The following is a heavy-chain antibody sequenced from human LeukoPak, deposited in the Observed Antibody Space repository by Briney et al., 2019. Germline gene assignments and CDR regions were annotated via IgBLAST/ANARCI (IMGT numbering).Heavy chain of an antibody. CDR1: GFTFSNYW. Sequence: GGSLRLSCAASGFTFSNYWMTWVRQAPGKGLEWVAVIWYDGSTKYYADSVRGRFTISRDNSKNTLYLQMNSLRAEDTAVYFCLRWAGSYGFDYWGQGTLITVSS. CDR3: LRWAGSYGFDY. V-gene: IGHV3-33*08. J-gene: IGHJ4*02. CDR2: IWYDGSTK. D-gene: IGHD1-26*01.